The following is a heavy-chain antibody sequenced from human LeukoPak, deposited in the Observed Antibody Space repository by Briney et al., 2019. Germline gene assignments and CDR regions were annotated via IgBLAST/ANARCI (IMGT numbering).Heavy chain of an antibody. CDR2: FYHSGST. Sequence: SGTLSLTCAVSGVSISSNTWLSWVRQPPGNGLEWIGEFYHSGSTNYSPSLQSRVTISVDMSKNQFSLKLTSMTTADTAVYYCARRDSGWAYFDYWGQGTLVTVSS. D-gene: IGHD6-19*01. V-gene: IGHV4-4*02. CDR3: ARRDSGWAYFDY. CDR1: GVSISSNTW. J-gene: IGHJ4*02.